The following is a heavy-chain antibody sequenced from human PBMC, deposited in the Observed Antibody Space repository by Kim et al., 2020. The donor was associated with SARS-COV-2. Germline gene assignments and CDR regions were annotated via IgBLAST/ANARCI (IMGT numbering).Heavy chain of an antibody. Sequence: GGSLRLSCAASGFTFSAYGMHWVRQAPGKGLEWVSGISYDGTNKFYADSIMGRFTVSRDNSKNTLFLEMNGLRAEDTAVYYCAGDYRPQTAPCGIWGQGAMVTVST. V-gene: IGHV3-30*12. D-gene: IGHD2-21*02. CDR3: AGDYRPQTAPCGI. CDR1: GFTFSAYG. J-gene: IGHJ3*02. CDR2: ISYDGTNK.